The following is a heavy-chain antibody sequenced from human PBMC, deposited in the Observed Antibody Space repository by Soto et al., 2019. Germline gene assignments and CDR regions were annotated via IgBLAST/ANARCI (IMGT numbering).Heavy chain of an antibody. D-gene: IGHD6-19*01. V-gene: IGHV3-23*01. CDR2: ISASGRDI. CDR1: GFTFSNFA. Sequence: EVQLLESGGDLVQPGGSLRLSCAASGFTFSNFAMNWVRQAPGRGLEWVSGISASGRDIHYADSVKDRFTVSRDNSKNTLYLQMNSLRAEDTAIYYCAKGKTSGWYYFDYWGQGALVTVSS. CDR3: AKGKTSGWYYFDY. J-gene: IGHJ4*02.